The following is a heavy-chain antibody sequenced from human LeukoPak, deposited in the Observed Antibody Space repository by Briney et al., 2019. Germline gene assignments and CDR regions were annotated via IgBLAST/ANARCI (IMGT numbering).Heavy chain of an antibody. J-gene: IGHJ4*02. V-gene: IGHV4-30-2*01. CDR3: ASEAYSGYGAPDY. D-gene: IGHD5-12*01. Sequence: PSETLSLTCAVSGGSISSGGYSWSWIRQPPGKGLEWIGYIYHSGSTYYNPSLKSRVTISVDRSKNQFSLKLSSVTAADTAVYYCASEAYSGYGAPDYWGQGTLVTVSS. CDR1: GGSISSGGYS. CDR2: IYHSGST.